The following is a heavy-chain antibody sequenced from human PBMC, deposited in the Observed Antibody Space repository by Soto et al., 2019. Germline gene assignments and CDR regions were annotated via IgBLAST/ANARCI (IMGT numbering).Heavy chain of an antibody. V-gene: IGHV4-59*01. J-gene: IGHJ4*02. CDR2: IFDSGST. D-gene: IGHD4-17*01. CDR3: AREGLYGVFDY. CDR1: VGSISSYY. Sequence: SETLSLTCTVSVGSISSYYWSWIRQPPGKGLEWIGYIFDSGSTNYNPSLKSRVTMSVDTSKNQFSLKVSSVTAVDTAVYYCAREGLYGVFDYWGQGTLVTVSS.